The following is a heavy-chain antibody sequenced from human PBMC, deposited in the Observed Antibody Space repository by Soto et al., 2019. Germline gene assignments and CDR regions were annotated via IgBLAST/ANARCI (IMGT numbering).Heavy chain of an antibody. CDR2: ISWNGGSR. Sequence: GGSLRLSCAASGFTFNDHSMHWVRQAPGKGLEWVSGISWNGGSRGYADSVQGRFTISRDNAKNSLYLQMNSLKPEDTALYYCAGDLRSTAWYSISFFDYWGQGALVTVSS. V-gene: IGHV3-9*01. D-gene: IGHD6-13*01. J-gene: IGHJ4*02. CDR3: AGDLRSTAWYSISFFDY. CDR1: GFTFNDHS.